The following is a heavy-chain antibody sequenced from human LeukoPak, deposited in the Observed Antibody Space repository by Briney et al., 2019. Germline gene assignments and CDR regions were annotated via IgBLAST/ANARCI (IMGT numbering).Heavy chain of an antibody. CDR3: ARHFDNGDYKKTFDI. J-gene: IGHJ3*02. CDR1: GGSISSTTYY. V-gene: IGHV4-39*01. Sequence: PSETLSLTCSVLGGSISSTTYYWVWIRQPPGKGLECIASIHYTGRAYYNPSLKSRVTISADTSKNHFSLKLSSVTAADTAVYYCARHFDNGDYKKTFDIWGQGTMVTVSS. CDR2: IHYTGRA. D-gene: IGHD4-17*01.